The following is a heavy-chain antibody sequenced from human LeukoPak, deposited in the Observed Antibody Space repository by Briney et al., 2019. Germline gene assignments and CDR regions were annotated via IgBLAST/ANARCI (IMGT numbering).Heavy chain of an antibody. CDR1: GFTFTTYT. CDR2: ISSDSSET. J-gene: IGHJ4*02. CDR3: VRGVNTLVTDDFDY. D-gene: IGHD4-23*01. Sequence: GGSLRLSCAAAGFTFTTYTMNWVRRAPGKGLEWVSSISSDSSETYYIDSVKGRFTISRDNAENSLYLQMNSLRSEDTAVYYCVRGVNTLVTDDFDYWSQGTLVTVSS. V-gene: IGHV3-21*01.